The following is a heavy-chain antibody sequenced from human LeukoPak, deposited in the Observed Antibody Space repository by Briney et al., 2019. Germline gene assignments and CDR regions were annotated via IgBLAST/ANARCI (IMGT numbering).Heavy chain of an antibody. CDR2: INHSGST. V-gene: IGHV4-34*01. Sequence: SATLSLTCAVYGGSFSGYYWSWIREPPGKGREWIGEINHSGSTSYNPSLKSRVTISVDTSKNQFSLKLSSVTAADTAVYYCARGRPNSLGYCSSTSCYGRWFDPWGQGTLVTVSS. D-gene: IGHD2-2*01. J-gene: IGHJ5*02. CDR1: GGSFSGYY. CDR3: ARGRPNSLGYCSSTSCYGRWFDP.